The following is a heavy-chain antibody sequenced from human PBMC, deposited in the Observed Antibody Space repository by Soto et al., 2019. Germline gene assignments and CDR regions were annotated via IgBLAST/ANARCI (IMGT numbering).Heavy chain of an antibody. CDR3: ARLVGSPGWVAPWFDP. Sequence: QLQLQESGPGLVKPSETLSLTCTVSGGSISSSSYYWGWIRQPPGKGLEWIGSIYYSGSTYYNPSLKSRVTISVDTSKNQFSLKLSSVTAADTAVYYCARLVGSPGWVAPWFDPWGQGTLVTVSS. V-gene: IGHV4-39*01. J-gene: IGHJ5*02. CDR2: IYYSGST. CDR1: GGSISSSSYY. D-gene: IGHD2-21*01.